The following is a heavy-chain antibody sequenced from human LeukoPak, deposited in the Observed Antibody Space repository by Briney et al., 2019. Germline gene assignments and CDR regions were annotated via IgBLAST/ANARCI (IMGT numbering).Heavy chain of an antibody. D-gene: IGHD4-11*01. CDR2: INHSGGT. CDR1: GGSISSGDYY. J-gene: IGHJ5*02. Sequence: SETLSLTCTVSGGSISSGDYYWSWIRQPPGKGLEWIGEINHSGGTNYNPSLKSRVTISVDTSKNQFSLKLSSVTAADTAVYYCARRTYSSYSNYVTWGQGTLVTVSS. CDR3: ARRTYSSYSNYVT. V-gene: IGHV4-39*07.